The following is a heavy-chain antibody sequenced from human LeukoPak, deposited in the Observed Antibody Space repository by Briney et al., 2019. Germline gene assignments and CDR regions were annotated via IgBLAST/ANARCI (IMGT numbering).Heavy chain of an antibody. CDR2: GSDVGGT. D-gene: IGHD4-17*01. CDR1: GASLNGHY. J-gene: IGHJ4*02. CDR3: ASVTTVTTDFDY. V-gene: IGHV4-34*01. Sequence: SETLSLTCAVYGASLNGHYWSWIRQPPGKGLEWIGEGSDVGGTKYNPSLKSRVTISADTSKNQFSLKLSSVTAADTAVYYCASVTTVTTDFDYWGQGTLVTVSS.